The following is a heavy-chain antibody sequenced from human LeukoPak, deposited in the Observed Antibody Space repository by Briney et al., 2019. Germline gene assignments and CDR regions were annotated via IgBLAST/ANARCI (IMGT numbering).Heavy chain of an antibody. D-gene: IGHD3-22*01. J-gene: IGHJ4*02. CDR1: GFTFDDYA. V-gene: IGHV3-9*01. Sequence: GRSLRLSCAASGFTFDDYAMHWVRQAPGKGLEWVSGISWNSGSIGYADSVKGRFTISRDNAKNSLYLQMNSLRAEDTALYDCAKAFSSYYDSSGPLHYWGQGTLVTVSS. CDR3: AKAFSSYYDSSGPLHY. CDR2: ISWNSGSI.